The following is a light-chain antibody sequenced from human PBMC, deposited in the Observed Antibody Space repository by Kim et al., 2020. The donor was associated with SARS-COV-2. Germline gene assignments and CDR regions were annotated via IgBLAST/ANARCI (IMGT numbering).Light chain of an antibody. Sequence: CPGERATRSCRASQSVSSTNLVWYQQKPGQAPRLVMYGASNRATGIPDRFSGSGSGTDFTLTISRLEPEDFALYYCHQYGSSPRTFGQGTKVDIK. CDR3: HQYGSSPRT. CDR2: GAS. J-gene: IGKJ1*01. CDR1: QSVSSTN. V-gene: IGKV3-20*01.